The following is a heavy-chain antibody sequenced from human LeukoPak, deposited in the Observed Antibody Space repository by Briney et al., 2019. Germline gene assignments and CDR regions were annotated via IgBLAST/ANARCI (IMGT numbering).Heavy chain of an antibody. CDR1: GYTFTSYD. Sequence: GASVKVSCKASGYTFTSYDINWVRQATGQGLEWMGWMDPNSGNTGYAQKFQGRVTMTRNTSISTAYMELSRLRSDDTAVYYCARADMVATSYFDYWGQGTLVTVSS. J-gene: IGHJ4*02. D-gene: IGHD5-12*01. V-gene: IGHV1-8*02. CDR3: ARADMVATSYFDY. CDR2: MDPNSGNT.